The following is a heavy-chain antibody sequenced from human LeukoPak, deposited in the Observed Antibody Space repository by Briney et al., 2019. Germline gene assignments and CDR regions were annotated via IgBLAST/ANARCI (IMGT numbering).Heavy chain of an antibody. J-gene: IGHJ3*02. CDR1: GFTFSSYS. V-gene: IGHV3-21*01. CDR2: ISSESGYR. CDR3: ASKSRGHFDI. Sequence: GGSLRLSCVASGFTFSSYSMMWVRQAPGKGLEWVSSISSESGYRYFADPVRGRFTISRDNANNSLLLQMNSLRVEDTAVHYCASKSRGHFDIWGQGTMVTVSS. D-gene: IGHD3-10*01.